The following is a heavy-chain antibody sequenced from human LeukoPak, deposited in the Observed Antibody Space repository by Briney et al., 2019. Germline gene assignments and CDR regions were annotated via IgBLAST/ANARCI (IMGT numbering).Heavy chain of an antibody. Sequence: GASVKVSCKASGYTFTGYYMHWVRQAPGQGLEWMGRINPNTGGAEYAPKFQGWVTMTRDTSISTAYVEVSRLISDDTAVYYCARDLTSTSNWEFDHWGQGTLVIVSS. J-gene: IGHJ4*02. CDR1: GYTFTGYY. D-gene: IGHD1-26*01. CDR2: INPNTGGA. V-gene: IGHV1-2*04. CDR3: ARDLTSTSNWEFDH.